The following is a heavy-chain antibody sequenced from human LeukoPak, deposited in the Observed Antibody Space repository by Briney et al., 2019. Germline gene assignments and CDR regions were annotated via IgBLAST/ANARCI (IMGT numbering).Heavy chain of an antibody. J-gene: IGHJ4*02. CDR1: GGSISSGGHY. CDR2: IYYSGNT. V-gene: IGHV4-31*03. CDR3: ARRERIRGAIDY. Sequence: SETLSLTCTVSGGSISSGGHYWSWIRQHPGKGLEWIGYIYYSGNTYYSPSLKSRVTMSVDTSKNQFSLKLSSVTAADTAVYYCARRERIRGAIDYWGQGTLVTVSS. D-gene: IGHD3-10*01.